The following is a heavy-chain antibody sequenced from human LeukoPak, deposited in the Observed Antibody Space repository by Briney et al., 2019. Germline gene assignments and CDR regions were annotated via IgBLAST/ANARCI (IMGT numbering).Heavy chain of an antibody. J-gene: IGHJ5*02. Sequence: GGSLRLSLAPSEFTFSGYARHGVRQAPGKGLEWVAVISYDGSNKYYADSVKGRFTISRDNSKNTLYLQMNSLRAEDTAVYYCAKAGIDNWFDPWGQGTLVTVSS. D-gene: IGHD3-10*01. V-gene: IGHV3-30*18. CDR1: EFTFSGYA. CDR2: ISYDGSNK. CDR3: AKAGIDNWFDP.